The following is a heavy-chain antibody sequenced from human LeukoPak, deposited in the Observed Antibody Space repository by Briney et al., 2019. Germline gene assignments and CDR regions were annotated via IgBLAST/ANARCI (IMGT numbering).Heavy chain of an antibody. Sequence: KSSETLSLTCAVYGGSFSGYYWSWIRQPPGKGLEWIGEINHSGSTNYNPSLKSRVTISVDTSKNQFSLKLSSVTAADTAVYYCASEAAAGPYFDYRGQGTLVTVSS. D-gene: IGHD6-13*01. CDR3: ASEAAAGPYFDY. CDR1: GGSFSGYY. CDR2: INHSGST. V-gene: IGHV4-34*01. J-gene: IGHJ4*02.